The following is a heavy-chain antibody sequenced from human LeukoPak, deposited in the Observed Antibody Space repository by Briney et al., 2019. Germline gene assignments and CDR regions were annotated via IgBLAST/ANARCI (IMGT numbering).Heavy chain of an antibody. Sequence: SETLSLTRTVSGASISSSNIYWGWIRQPPGKGLEWIGTIYYSGSTYYNPSLKSRVTIAVDTSKNQFSLKLSSVTAADTAVYYCARYVVTPYYFDDWGQGTLVTVSS. V-gene: IGHV4-39*01. CDR1: GASISSSNIY. D-gene: IGHD2-15*01. CDR3: ARYVVTPYYFDD. CDR2: IYYSGST. J-gene: IGHJ4*02.